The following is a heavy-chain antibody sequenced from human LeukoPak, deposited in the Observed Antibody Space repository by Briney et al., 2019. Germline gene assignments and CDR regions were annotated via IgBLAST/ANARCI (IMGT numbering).Heavy chain of an antibody. Sequence: PSETLSLTCTVSGGSISSYYWSWIRQPPGKGLEWIWYIYYSGSTNYNPSLKSRVTISVDTSKNQFSLKLSSVTAADTAVYYCARGVEYSSSSGLGYWGQGTLVTVSS. CDR1: GGSISSYY. V-gene: IGHV4-59*01. D-gene: IGHD6-6*01. CDR3: ARGVEYSSSSGLGY. CDR2: IYYSGST. J-gene: IGHJ4*02.